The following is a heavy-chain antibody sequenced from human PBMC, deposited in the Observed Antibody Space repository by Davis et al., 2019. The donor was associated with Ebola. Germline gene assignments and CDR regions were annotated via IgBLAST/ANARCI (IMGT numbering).Heavy chain of an antibody. CDR3: ARRTTVTFYYYGMDV. D-gene: IGHD4-17*01. Sequence: ASVKVSCKASGYTFTSYAMNWVRQAPGQGLEWLGWINTNTGNPTYAQGFTGRFVFSLDTSVSTAYLQISSLKAEDTAVYYCARRTTVTFYYYGMDVWGQGTTVTVSS. CDR2: INTNTGNP. J-gene: IGHJ6*02. V-gene: IGHV7-4-1*02. CDR1: GYTFTSYA.